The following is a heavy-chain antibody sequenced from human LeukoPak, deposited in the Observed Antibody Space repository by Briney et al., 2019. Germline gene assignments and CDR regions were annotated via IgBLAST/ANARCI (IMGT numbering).Heavy chain of an antibody. CDR2: IYYSGST. D-gene: IGHD2-15*01. V-gene: IGHV4-39*01. J-gene: IGHJ4*02. Sequence: SETLSLTCTVSGGSISSNSFYWGWIRQPPGKGLEWIGSIYYSGSTYYNPSLKSRVTISVDTSKNQFSLRLSSVTVADTAVYYCARAVGGYCSGGSCYSEGYWGQGTLVTVSS. CDR1: GGSISSNSFY. CDR3: ARAVGGYCSGGSCYSEGY.